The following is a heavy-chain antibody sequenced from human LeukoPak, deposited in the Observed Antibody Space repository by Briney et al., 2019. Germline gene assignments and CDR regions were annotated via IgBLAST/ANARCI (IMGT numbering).Heavy chain of an antibody. CDR1: GGSISSGGYS. V-gene: IGHV4-30-2*01. J-gene: IGHJ2*01. CDR3: ARVVGIVVVPAAPNWYFDL. CDR2: IYHSGST. Sequence: SETLSLTCAVSGGSISSGGYSCGWIRQPPGKGLEWIGYIYHSGSTYYNPSLKSRVTISVDRSKNQFSLKLSSVTAADTAVYYCARVVGIVVVPAAPNWYFDLWGRGTLVTVSS. D-gene: IGHD2-2*01.